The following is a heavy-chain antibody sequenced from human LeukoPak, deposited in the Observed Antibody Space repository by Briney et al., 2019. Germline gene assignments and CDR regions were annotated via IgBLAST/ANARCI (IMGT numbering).Heavy chain of an antibody. CDR2: ISSSSSTI. Sequence: GGSLRLSCAASGFTFSSYSMNWVRQAPGKGLEWVSYISSSSSTIYYADSVKGRFTISRDNSKNTLYLQMNSLRAEDTAVYYCAKDFMWLDQLLWFGTSRFDPWGQGTLVTVSS. V-gene: IGHV3-48*01. J-gene: IGHJ5*02. CDR1: GFTFSSYS. CDR3: AKDFMWLDQLLWFGTSRFDP. D-gene: IGHD3-10*01.